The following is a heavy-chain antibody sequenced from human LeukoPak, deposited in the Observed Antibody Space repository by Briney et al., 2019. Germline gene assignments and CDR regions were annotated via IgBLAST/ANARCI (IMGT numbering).Heavy chain of an antibody. D-gene: IGHD2-2*01. CDR2: IGGSIGST. CDR1: GFTFTNAW. Sequence: GGSLRLSCEASGFTFTNAWMNWVRQGPGKGLEWVSAIGGSIGSTFYTDSVKGRFTISRDNSKNTLSLQMNSLRVEDTAVYYCVKDFVVVPGLVNYFDYWGQGTLVTVSS. V-gene: IGHV3-23*01. CDR3: VKDFVVVPGLVNYFDY. J-gene: IGHJ4*02.